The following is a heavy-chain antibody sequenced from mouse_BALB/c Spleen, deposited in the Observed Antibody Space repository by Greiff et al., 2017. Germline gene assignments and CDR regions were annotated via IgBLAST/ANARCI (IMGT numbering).Heavy chain of an antibody. J-gene: IGHJ2*01. V-gene: IGHV3-6*02. Sequence: EVKLMESGPGLVKPSQSLSLTCSVTGYSITSGYYWNWIRQFPGNKLEWMGYISYDGSNNYNPSLKNRISITRDTSKNQFFLKLNSVTTEDTATYYCARDELGLNYWGQGTTLTVSS. CDR2: ISYDGSN. CDR1: GYSITSGYY. CDR3: ARDELGLNY. D-gene: IGHD4-1*01.